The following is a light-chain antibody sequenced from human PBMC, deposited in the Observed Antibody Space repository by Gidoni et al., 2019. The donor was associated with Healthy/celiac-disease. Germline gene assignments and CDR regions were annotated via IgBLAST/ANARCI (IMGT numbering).Light chain of an antibody. CDR3: QQYDNLPWT. CDR1: QDISNY. V-gene: IGKV1-33*01. Sequence: DIQMTQSPSSLSASVGYRVTITCQASQDISNYLNWYQQKAGKAPKLLIYDASNLETGVPSRFSGSGSGTDFTFTISSLQPEYIATYYCQQYDNLPWTFGQGTKVEIK. CDR2: DAS. J-gene: IGKJ1*01.